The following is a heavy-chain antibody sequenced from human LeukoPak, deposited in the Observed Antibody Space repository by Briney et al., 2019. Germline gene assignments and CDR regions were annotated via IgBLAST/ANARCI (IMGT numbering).Heavy chain of an antibody. D-gene: IGHD2-15*01. J-gene: IGHJ4*02. CDR3: ARDPVVGAFDF. CDR2: IYYSGST. CDR1: GGSISSYY. V-gene: IGHV4-59*12. Sequence: SETLSLTCTVSGGSISSYYWSWIRQPPGKGLEWIGYIYYSGSTNYNPSLKSRVTISVDTSKNQFSLKLSSVTAADTAVYFCARDPVVGAFDFWGQGTLVTVSS.